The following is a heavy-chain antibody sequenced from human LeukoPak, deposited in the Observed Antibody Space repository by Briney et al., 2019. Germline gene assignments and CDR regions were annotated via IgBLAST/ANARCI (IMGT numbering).Heavy chain of an antibody. Sequence: GGSLRLSCAASGFTFSSYWMHWVRQAPGKGLVWVSRINSDGSSTSYADSVKGRFTISRDNSKNTLYLQMNSLRAEDTAVYYCATHYYYDSSGYKNDYWGQGTLVTVSS. CDR1: GFTFSSYW. CDR3: ATHYYYDSSGYKNDY. V-gene: IGHV3-74*01. J-gene: IGHJ4*02. CDR2: INSDGSST. D-gene: IGHD3-22*01.